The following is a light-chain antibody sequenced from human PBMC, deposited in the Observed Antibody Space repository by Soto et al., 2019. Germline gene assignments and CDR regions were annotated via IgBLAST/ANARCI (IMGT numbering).Light chain of an antibody. Sequence: EIMLTQSPGTLSLSPGERATLSCRASQSVSSSYLAWYQQKPGQAPRLLIYGASSRATGIPDRFSGSGSGTEFTLTVSSLQPDDFATYYCHQYHNFPRTFGQGTKVDIK. CDR2: GAS. CDR3: HQYHNFPRT. CDR1: QSVSSSY. V-gene: IGKV3-20*01. J-gene: IGKJ1*01.